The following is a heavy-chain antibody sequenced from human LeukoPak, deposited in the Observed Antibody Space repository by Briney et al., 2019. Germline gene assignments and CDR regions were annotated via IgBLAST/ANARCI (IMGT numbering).Heavy chain of an antibody. CDR3: AREWVVGATDQNYFDY. CDR1: GFTFSSYA. V-gene: IGHV3-20*04. Sequence: GGSLRLSCAASGFTFSSYAMSWVRQAPGKGLEWVSGINWNGGSTGYADSVKGRFTISRDNAKNSLYLQMNSLRAEDTALYYCAREWVVGATDQNYFDYWGQGTLVTVSS. CDR2: INWNGGST. J-gene: IGHJ4*02. D-gene: IGHD1-26*01.